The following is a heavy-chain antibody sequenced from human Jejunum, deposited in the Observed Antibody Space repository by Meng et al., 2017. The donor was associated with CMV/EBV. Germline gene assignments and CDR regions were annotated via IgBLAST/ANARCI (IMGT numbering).Heavy chain of an antibody. CDR2: ISSSSSYI. CDR1: GFGFSGYT. CDR3: ARTVPTHGGDAFDI. V-gene: IGHV3-21*01. Sequence: EVQLVESGGXLVKPGGSLXLSCAASGFGFSGYTMNWVRQAPGKGLEWVASISSSSSYIYYADSDSVKGRFTISRDNPKNSLFLQVNSLRAEDTALYYCARTVPTHGGDAFDIWGQGTMVNVSS. D-gene: IGHD4-17*01. J-gene: IGHJ3*02.